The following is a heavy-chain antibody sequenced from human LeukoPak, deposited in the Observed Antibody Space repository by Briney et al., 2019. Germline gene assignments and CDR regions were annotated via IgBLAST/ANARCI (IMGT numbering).Heavy chain of an antibody. V-gene: IGHV3-23*01. Sequence: GGSLRLSCAASGFTFRTSAMGWVRQAPGKGLEWVSGITGSGHSTYYSDSVKGRFTVSRDNSKNMLSVQMSSLRAEDTAVYYCAARSNNWYVLDYWGQGTLVTVSS. J-gene: IGHJ4*02. D-gene: IGHD6-13*01. CDR3: AARSNNWYVLDY. CDR1: GFTFRTSA. CDR2: ITGSGHST.